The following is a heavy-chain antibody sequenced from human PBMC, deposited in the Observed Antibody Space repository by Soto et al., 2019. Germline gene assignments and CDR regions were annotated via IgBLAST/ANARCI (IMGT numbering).Heavy chain of an antibody. CDR3: ARGERYYYDSSGYFGFDY. Sequence: ASVKVSCKASGGTFSSYAISWVRQAPGQGLEWMGIINPSGGSTSYAQKFQGRVTMTRDTSTSTVYMELSSLRSEDTAVHYCARGERYYYDSSGYFGFDYWGQGTLVTVSS. V-gene: IGHV1-46*01. D-gene: IGHD3-22*01. J-gene: IGHJ4*02. CDR1: GGTFSSYA. CDR2: INPSGGST.